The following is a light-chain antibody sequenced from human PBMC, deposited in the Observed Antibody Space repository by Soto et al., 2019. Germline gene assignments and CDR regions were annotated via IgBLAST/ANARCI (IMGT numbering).Light chain of an antibody. CDR2: NVD. CDR1: SSDVGGHNY. Sequence: QSALTQVASVSASPGQSITISCTGTSSDVGGHNYVSWYQQHPGNAPKLMISNVDYRPSGVSNLFSGSKSGNTASLTISGLQADDEAYYYCSSYADSSTVVFGGGTKVTVL. V-gene: IGLV2-14*03. CDR3: SSYADSSTVV. J-gene: IGLJ2*01.